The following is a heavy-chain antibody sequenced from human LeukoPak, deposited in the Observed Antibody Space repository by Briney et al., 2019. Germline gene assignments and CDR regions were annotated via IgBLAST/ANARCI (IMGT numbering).Heavy chain of an antibody. Sequence: GGSLRLSCAASGFTFITCGMHWVRQAPGKGLEWVAFIRYDGSNKYYADSVKGRFIISRDNSKNTLYLQMNSLRAEDTAVYYCARTLWGAGPYYMDVWGKGTTVTISS. D-gene: IGHD3-10*01. CDR1: GFTFITCG. V-gene: IGHV3-30*02. CDR2: IRYDGSNK. CDR3: ARTLWGAGPYYMDV. J-gene: IGHJ6*03.